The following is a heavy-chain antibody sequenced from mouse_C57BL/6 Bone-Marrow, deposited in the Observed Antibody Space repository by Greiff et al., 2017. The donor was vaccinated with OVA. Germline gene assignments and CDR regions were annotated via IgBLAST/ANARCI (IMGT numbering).Heavy chain of an antibody. CDR2: IWGVGST. Sequence: VKLQQSGPGLVAPSQSLSITCTVSGFSLTSYGVDWVRQSPGKGLEWLGVIWGVGSTNYNSALKSRLSISKDNSKSQVFLKMNSLQTDDTAMYYCASGRDGASFAYWGQGTLVTVSA. D-gene: IGHD1-1*02. J-gene: IGHJ3*01. CDR1: GFSLTSYG. CDR3: ASGRDGASFAY. V-gene: IGHV2-6*01.